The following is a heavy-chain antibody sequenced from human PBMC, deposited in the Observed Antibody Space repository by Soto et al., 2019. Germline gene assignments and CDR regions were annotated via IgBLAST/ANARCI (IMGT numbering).Heavy chain of an antibody. CDR1: GGSISSYY. J-gene: IGHJ6*02. CDR2: IYYSGST. D-gene: IGHD2-15*01. V-gene: IGHV4-59*01. CDR3: ARGGSCSGGSCYYYYYGMDV. Sequence: SETLSLTCTVSGGSISSYYWSWIRQPPGKGLEWIGYIYYSGSTNYNPSLKSRVTISVDTSKNQFSLKLSSVTAADTAVYYCARGGSCSGGSCYYYYYGMDVWGQGTTVTVSS.